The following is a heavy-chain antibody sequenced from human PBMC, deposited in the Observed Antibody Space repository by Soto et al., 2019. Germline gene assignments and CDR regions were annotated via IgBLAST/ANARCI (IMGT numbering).Heavy chain of an antibody. D-gene: IGHD3-22*01. CDR2: ISYDGSNK. V-gene: IGHV3-30*18. J-gene: IGHJ4*02. Sequence: GGSLRLSCAASGFTFSSYGMHWVRQAPGKGLEWVAVISYDGSNKYYADSVKGRFTISRDNSKNTLYLQMNSLRAEDTAVYHCAKDLGPSGYYNYWGQGTLVTVSS. CDR1: GFTFSSYG. CDR3: AKDLGPSGYYNY.